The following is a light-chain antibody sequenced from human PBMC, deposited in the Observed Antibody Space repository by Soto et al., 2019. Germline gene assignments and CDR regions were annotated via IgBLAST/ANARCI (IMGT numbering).Light chain of an antibody. V-gene: IGLV1-51*01. CDR1: RSNIGNNY. CDR2: DNN. Sequence: QSVLTQPPSVSAAPGQKVTISCSGSRSNIGNNYVSWYQQLPGTAPKLLIYDNNKRPSGIPDRFSGSKSGTSAPLGITGVQTGDEADYYCGTWDSSLSAVVFGGGTQLTVL. CDR3: GTWDSSLSAVV. J-gene: IGLJ2*01.